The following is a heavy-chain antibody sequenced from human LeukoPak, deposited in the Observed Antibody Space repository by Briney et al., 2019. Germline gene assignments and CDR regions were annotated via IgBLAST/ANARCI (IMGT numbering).Heavy chain of an antibody. Sequence: GGSLRLSCAASGFTLSSYEMNWVRRAPGKGLEWVSYISSSGSTIYYADSVKGRFTISRDNAKNSLYLQMNSLRAEDTAVYYCARVVSSGWYYFDYWGQGTLVTVSS. CDR2: ISSSGSTI. D-gene: IGHD6-19*01. J-gene: IGHJ4*02. CDR1: GFTLSSYE. CDR3: ARVVSSGWYYFDY. V-gene: IGHV3-48*03.